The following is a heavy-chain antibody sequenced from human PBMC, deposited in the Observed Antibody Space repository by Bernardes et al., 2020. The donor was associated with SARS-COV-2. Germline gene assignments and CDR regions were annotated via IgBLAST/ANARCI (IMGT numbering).Heavy chain of an antibody. J-gene: IGHJ4*02. D-gene: IGHD3-22*01. CDR3: AKVLPYYDNYLDY. CDR1: EFTVSSNY. V-gene: IGHV3-66*01. CDR2: IYSGGST. Sequence: GGSLRLSCAASEFTVSSNYMSWVRQAPGKGLEWVTLIYSGGSTYYAESVKGRFTILRDNSKNTLYLQMNSLTAEDTAVYYCAKVLPYYDNYLDYWCQGTLVTVSS.